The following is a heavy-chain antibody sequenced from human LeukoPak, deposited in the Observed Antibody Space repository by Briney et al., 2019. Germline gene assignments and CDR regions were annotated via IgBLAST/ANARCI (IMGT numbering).Heavy chain of an antibody. V-gene: IGHV1-69*13. CDR1: VCSFTICG. J-gene: IGHJ4*02. D-gene: IGHD3-9*01. Sequence: GASVTVSFKCAVCSFTICGISWMRHGPGQGQGWVGGIIPIFGTANYAQKFQGRVTITADESTSKAYMELSSLRSEDTAVYYCATGILTGYYGYWGQGTLVTVSS. CDR2: IIPIFGTA. CDR3: ATGILTGYYGY.